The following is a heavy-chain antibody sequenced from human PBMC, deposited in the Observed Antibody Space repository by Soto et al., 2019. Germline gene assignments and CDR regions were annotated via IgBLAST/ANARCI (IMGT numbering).Heavy chain of an antibody. CDR3: ARQSIAADSLQRTYCYYYGRDV. CDR1: GYSFTSYW. D-gene: IGHD6-13*01. CDR2: IYPGDSDT. Sequence: PGESLKISCKGSGYSFTSYWIGWVRQMPGKGLEWMGIIYPGDSDTRYSPSFQGQVTISADKSISTAYLQWSSLKASDTAMYYCARQSIAADSLQRTYCYYYGRDVWGRGSTGTVSS. J-gene: IGHJ6*02. V-gene: IGHV5-51*01.